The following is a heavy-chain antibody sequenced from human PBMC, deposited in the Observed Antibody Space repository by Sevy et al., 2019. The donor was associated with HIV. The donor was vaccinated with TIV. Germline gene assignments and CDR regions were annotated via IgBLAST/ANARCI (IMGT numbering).Heavy chain of an antibody. CDR3: AREGTKGVWFDP. CDR1: GGSINSGDYY. J-gene: IGHJ5*02. D-gene: IGHD3-16*01. CDR2: IFHTGST. V-gene: IGHV4-31*03. Sequence: SETLPLTCTVSGGSINSGDYYWSWIRQHPEKGLEWIGYIFHTGSTYYNRSFKSRATISVDTSKNQFSLKLSLMTAADTAVYYCAREGTKGVWFDPWGQGTLVTVSS.